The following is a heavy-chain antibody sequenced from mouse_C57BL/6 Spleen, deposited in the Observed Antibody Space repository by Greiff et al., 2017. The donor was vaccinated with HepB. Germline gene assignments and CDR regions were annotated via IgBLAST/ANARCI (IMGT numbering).Heavy chain of an antibody. V-gene: IGHV1-22*01. CDR2: INPNNGGT. J-gene: IGHJ1*03. D-gene: IGHD1-1*01. CDR3: ARGNYYGSSYGYFDV. CDR1: GYTFTDYN. Sequence: EVHLVESGPELVKPGASVKMSCKASGYTFTDYNMHWVKQSHGKSLEWIGYINPNNGGTSYNQKFKGKATLTVNKSSSTAYMELRSLTSEDSAVYYCARGNYYGSSYGYFDVWGTGTTVTVSS.